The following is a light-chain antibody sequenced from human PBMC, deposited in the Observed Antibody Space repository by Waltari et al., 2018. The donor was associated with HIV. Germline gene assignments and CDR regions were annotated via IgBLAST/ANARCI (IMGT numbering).Light chain of an antibody. Sequence: QSALTQPASVSGSPGPSITISCTGTSRNVGSDDLVSWYQQHPGEAPKLIIYEVTKRPSGVSNRFSGSKSGNTASLTISGLQAEDEADYYCCSCPRSGIRYVFGTGTKVTVL. V-gene: IGLV2-23*02. CDR3: CSCPRSGIRYV. CDR1: SRNVGSDDL. J-gene: IGLJ1*01. CDR2: EVT.